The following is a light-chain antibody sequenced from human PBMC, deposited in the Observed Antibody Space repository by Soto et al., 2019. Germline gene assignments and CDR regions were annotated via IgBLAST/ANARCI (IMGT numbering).Light chain of an antibody. V-gene: IGKV3-20*01. J-gene: IGKJ2*01. CDR3: QHYGSSPGYT. Sequence: EIVLTQSPGTLSLSPGERATLSCRASQTVSSSYLTWYQQKPGQAPRLLIHGASNRATGIPDRFSGSGSGTDLTLTISRLEPEDFAVHYCQHYGSSPGYTFGQGTKVQIK. CDR2: GAS. CDR1: QTVSSSY.